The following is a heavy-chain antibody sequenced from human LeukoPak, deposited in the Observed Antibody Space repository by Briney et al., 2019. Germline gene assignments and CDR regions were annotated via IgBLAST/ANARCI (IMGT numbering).Heavy chain of an antibody. CDR3: AKDSAFYYIDV. D-gene: IGHD3-10*01. CDR1: GFTFNNYG. CDR2: IRYNGNNQ. Sequence: QPGGSLRLSCAASGFTFNNYGMHWVRQAPGKGLEWVAFIRYNGNNQYYADSVKGRFTISRDNSKNTLYLQMNSLKGDDTAAYYCAKDSAFYYIDVWGKGTTVIISS. V-gene: IGHV3-30*02. J-gene: IGHJ6*03.